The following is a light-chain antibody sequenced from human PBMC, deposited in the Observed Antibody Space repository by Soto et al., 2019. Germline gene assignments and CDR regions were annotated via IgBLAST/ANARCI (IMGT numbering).Light chain of an antibody. CDR3: QKYDDVPYT. V-gene: IGKV1-27*01. CDR1: QSIIRY. J-gene: IGKJ2*01. CDR2: AAS. Sequence: QMNQSPSSLSASVGDRVTITCRASQSIIRYLAWYQQNQGKPLKLLIYAASTLQSGVPSRFSGSGSATDSTLTISGLQPEDVATYYCQKYDDVPYTFGQGTKVDIK.